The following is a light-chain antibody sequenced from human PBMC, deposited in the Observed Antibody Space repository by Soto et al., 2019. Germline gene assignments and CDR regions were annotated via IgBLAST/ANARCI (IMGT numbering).Light chain of an antibody. Sequence: QSALTQPASVSGSPGQSITISCTGTSSDVGAYNYACWYQQHPGKVPKLLIYEVTNRPSGVSNRFSGSKSGNTASLTISGLQAEDEADYYCSSYVSGNTVVFGGGTKVTVL. CDR1: SSDVGAYNY. CDR3: SSYVSGNTVV. J-gene: IGLJ2*01. CDR2: EVT. V-gene: IGLV2-14*01.